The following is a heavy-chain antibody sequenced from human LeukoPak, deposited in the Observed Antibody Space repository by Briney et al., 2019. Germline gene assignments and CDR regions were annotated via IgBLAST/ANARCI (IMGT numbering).Heavy chain of an antibody. D-gene: IGHD1-26*01. CDR1: EFTFSTYA. CDR3: AKDRHSGNYWDFDY. CDR2: ISGSGGST. J-gene: IGHJ4*02. Sequence: GGSLRLSCAASEFTFSTYAMSWVRQAPGRGLEWVSGISGSGGSTYYADSVKGRFTISSDNSKNTLYLQMNSLRADDMAVYYCAKDRHSGNYWDFDYWGQGTLVTVSS. V-gene: IGHV3-23*01.